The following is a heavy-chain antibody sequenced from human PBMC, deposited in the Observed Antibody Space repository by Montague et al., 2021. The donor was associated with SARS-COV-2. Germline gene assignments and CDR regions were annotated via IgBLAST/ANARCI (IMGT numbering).Heavy chain of an antibody. CDR3: ARDDIVLQGVTKGMDV. D-gene: IGHD2-15*01. CDR1: GGSISSSNYY. CDR2: MYYSGST. Sequence: SETLSLTCTVSGGSISSSNYYWGWLRQPPGKRLEWIGNMYYSGSTYYNPSLKSRVTITIHTSKNQFSLKLSSVTAADTAEYYCARDDIVLQGVTKGMDVWGQGTTVTVSS. J-gene: IGHJ6*02. V-gene: IGHV4-39*07.